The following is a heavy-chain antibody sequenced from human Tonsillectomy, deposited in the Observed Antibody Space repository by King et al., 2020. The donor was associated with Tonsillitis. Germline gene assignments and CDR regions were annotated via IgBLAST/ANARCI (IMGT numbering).Heavy chain of an antibody. Sequence: QLVQSGGGFVQPGGSLRLSCAASGFTFSTYWMNWVRQAPGKGLEWVANIKQDGSEKYYVNSVKGRFTISRDNAKNSLYLQRKSLRAEDTAVYYVAGDRGITIYYYYGMDVWGQGTTVTVSS. CDR2: IKQDGSEK. J-gene: IGHJ6*02. D-gene: IGHD3-9*01. CDR1: GFTFSTYW. V-gene: IGHV3-7*01. CDR3: AGDRGITIYYYYGMDV.